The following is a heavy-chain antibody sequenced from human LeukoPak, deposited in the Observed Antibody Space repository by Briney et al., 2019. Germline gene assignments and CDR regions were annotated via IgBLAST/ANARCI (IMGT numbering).Heavy chain of an antibody. CDR1: GFTFSSYG. Sequence: PGRSLRLPCAASGFTFSSYGMHWVRQAPGKGLEWVSGISWNSGSIGYADSVKGRFTISRDNAKNSLYLQMNSLRAEDTALYYCAKGVRGSGWYPNWFDPWGQGTLVTVSS. CDR2: ISWNSGSI. CDR3: AKGVRGSGWYPNWFDP. D-gene: IGHD6-19*01. J-gene: IGHJ5*02. V-gene: IGHV3-9*01.